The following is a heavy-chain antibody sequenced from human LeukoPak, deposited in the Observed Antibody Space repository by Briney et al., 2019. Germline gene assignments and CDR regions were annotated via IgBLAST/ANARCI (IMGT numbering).Heavy chain of an antibody. V-gene: IGHV3-15*07. D-gene: IGHD6-6*01. J-gene: IGHJ6*02. CDR3: TTDRRPIEYSSSSYYYGMDV. Sequence: GGSLRLSCAVSGFTFSNAWMNWARQAPGKGLEWVSRIKSKTDGGATDYAAPVKGRFSISRDDSKNTLYPQMNSLKTEDTAVYYCTTDRRPIEYSSSSYYYGMDVWGQGTTVIVSS. CDR2: IKSKTDGGAT. CDR1: GFTFSNAW.